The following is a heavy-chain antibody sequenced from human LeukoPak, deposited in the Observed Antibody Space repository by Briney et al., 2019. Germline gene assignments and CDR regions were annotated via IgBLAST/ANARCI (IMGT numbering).Heavy chain of an antibody. CDR3: AGVTALGYFDY. D-gene: IGHD3-16*01. J-gene: IGHJ4*02. CDR2: INHSGST. V-gene: IGHV4-34*01. CDR1: GGSFSGYY. Sequence: MASETLSLTCAVYGGSFSGYYWSWVRQPPGKGLEWIGEINHSGSTYYNPSLKSRVTISVDTSKNQFSLKLSSVTAADTAVYYCAGVTALGYFDYWGQGTLVTVSS.